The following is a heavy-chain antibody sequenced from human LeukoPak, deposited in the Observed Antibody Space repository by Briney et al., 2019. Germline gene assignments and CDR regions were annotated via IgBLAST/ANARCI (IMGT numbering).Heavy chain of an antibody. J-gene: IGHJ5*02. CDR1: GYTFTSYG. CDR2: ISAYNGNT. Sequence: ASVKVSCKASGYTFTSYGISWVRQAPGQGLEWLGWISAYNGNTNYAQKLQGRVTMTTDTSTSTAYMELRSLRSDDTAVYYCARGYSSSWYGTLNWFDPWGQGTLVTVSS. CDR3: ARGYSSSWYGTLNWFDP. D-gene: IGHD6-13*01. V-gene: IGHV1-18*01.